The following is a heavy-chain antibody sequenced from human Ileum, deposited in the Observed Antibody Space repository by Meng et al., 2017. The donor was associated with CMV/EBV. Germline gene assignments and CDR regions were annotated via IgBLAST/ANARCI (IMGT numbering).Heavy chain of an antibody. CDR1: GESFSYYY. Sequence: QVHLQQWGAGLLKPSETLTPTGAVYGESFSYYYWTWIRQPPGKGLEWIGEIYRDGTTNYDPSLKSRVSISEDTSKNQFSLKLTSVTAADTAVYYCARSTKADCWEVLTYWGQGTLVTVSS. CDR2: IYRDGTT. D-gene: IGHD2-21*02. CDR3: ARSTKADCWEVLTY. J-gene: IGHJ4*02. V-gene: IGHV4-34*01.